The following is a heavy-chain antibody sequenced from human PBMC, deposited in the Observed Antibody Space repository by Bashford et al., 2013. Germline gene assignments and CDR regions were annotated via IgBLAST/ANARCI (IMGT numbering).Heavy chain of an antibody. Sequence: SVKVSCKASGGTFSSYAISWVRQAPGQGLEWMGGIIPIFGTANYAQKFQGRVTITADESTSTAYMELSSLRSEDTAVYYCARGYSGHTGVTQTVGRNWFDPWGQGTLVTVSS. CDR3: ARGYSGHTGVTQTVGRNWFDP. CDR1: GGTFSSYA. J-gene: IGHJ5*02. V-gene: IGHV1-69*13. CDR2: IIPIFGTA. D-gene: IGHD5-12*01.